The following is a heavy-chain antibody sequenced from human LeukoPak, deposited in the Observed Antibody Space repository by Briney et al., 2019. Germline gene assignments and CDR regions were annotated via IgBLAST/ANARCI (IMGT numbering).Heavy chain of an antibody. CDR3: ARVAYYDILTGPYDY. V-gene: IGHV3-11*01. CDR1: GFTVSSNY. D-gene: IGHD3-9*01. Sequence: PGGSLRLSCAASGFTVSSNYMSWVRQAPGKGLEWVSYISSSGSTIYYADSVKGRFTISRDNAKNSLYLQMNSLRAEDTAVYYCARVAYYDILTGPYDYWGQGTLVTVSS. J-gene: IGHJ4*02. CDR2: ISSSGSTI.